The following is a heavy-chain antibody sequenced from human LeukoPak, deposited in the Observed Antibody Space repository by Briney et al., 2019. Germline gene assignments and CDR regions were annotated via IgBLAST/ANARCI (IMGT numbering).Heavy chain of an antibody. CDR3: ARATPYGDYAFDY. D-gene: IGHD4-17*01. CDR1: GGSISSSSYY. J-gene: IGHJ4*02. CDR2: IYYSGST. V-gene: IGHV4-39*01. Sequence: SETLSPTCTVSGGSISSSSYYWGWIRQPPGKGLEWIGSIYYSGSTYYNPSLKSRVTISVDTSKNQFSLKLSSVTAADTAVYYCARATPYGDYAFDYWGQGTLVTVSS.